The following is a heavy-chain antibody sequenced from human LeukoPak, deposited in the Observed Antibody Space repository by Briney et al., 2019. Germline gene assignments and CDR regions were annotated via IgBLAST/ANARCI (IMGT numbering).Heavy chain of an antibody. D-gene: IGHD6-13*01. Sequence: GGSLRLSCAASGFTFSSNWMHWVRQAPGKGLVWVSRINSDGTSTSYADSVKGRFTISRDNAKNTMSLQMNSLGAEDTAVYYCARGTPGYSSSFHDYWGQGTLVTVSS. CDR1: GFTFSSNW. J-gene: IGHJ4*02. CDR2: INSDGTST. V-gene: IGHV3-74*01. CDR3: ARGTPGYSSSFHDY.